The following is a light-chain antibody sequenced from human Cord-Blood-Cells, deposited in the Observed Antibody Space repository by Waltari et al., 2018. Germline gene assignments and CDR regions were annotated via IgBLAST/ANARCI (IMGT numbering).Light chain of an antibody. CDR1: SSNIGAGYD. CDR3: QSYDSSLSVVV. J-gene: IGLJ2*01. CDR2: GNS. Sequence: QSVLTQPPSVSGAPGQRVTISCTGSSSNIGAGYDVPWYQQLPGTAPKLLIYGNSNRPSGGPDRFSGSKSGPSASLAITGLQAEDEADYYCQSYDSSLSVVVFGGGTKLTVL. V-gene: IGLV1-40*01.